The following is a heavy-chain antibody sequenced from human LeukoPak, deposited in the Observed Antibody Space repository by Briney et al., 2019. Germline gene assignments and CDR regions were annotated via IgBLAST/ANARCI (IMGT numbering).Heavy chain of an antibody. V-gene: IGHV1-2*02. CDR1: GYTFTGYY. CDR3: ARGNFLGYGDYVLYDY. J-gene: IGHJ4*02. Sequence: ASVKVSCKASGYTFTGYYMHWVRQAPGQGLEWMGWINPNSGGTNYAQKFQGRVTLTRDTSISTAYMELSSLRSEDTAVYYCARGNFLGYGDYVLYDYWGQGTLVTVSS. CDR2: INPNSGGT. D-gene: IGHD4-17*01.